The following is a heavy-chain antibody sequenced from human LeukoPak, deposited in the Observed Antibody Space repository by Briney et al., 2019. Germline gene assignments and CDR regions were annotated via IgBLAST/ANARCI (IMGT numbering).Heavy chain of an antibody. Sequence: GGSLRLSCVASGFSFSSHWMHWVRQVPGKGLVWVSRINSDGSNTGYVDSVKGRFIITRDNAKNTLYLQMNSLRAEDTAVYYCAELGITMIGGVWGKGTTVTVSS. J-gene: IGHJ6*04. V-gene: IGHV3-74*01. D-gene: IGHD3-10*02. CDR1: GFSFSSHW. CDR3: AELGITMIGGV. CDR2: INSDGSNT.